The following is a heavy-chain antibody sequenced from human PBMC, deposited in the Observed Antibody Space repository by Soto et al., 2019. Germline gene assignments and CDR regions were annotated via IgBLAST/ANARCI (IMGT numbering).Heavy chain of an antibody. Sequence: XVKVSCKASGYTFTNYAMHWVRQAPGQRLEWMXWINAXNGNKKYSQKXXGRVTITXXTSARTAYMELSSLRSEDTAVYYCARAASGYVYWGKGTLVTVYS. CDR2: INAXNGNK. J-gene: IGHJ4*02. CDR3: ARAASGYVY. D-gene: IGHD5-12*01. V-gene: IGHV1-3*01. CDR1: GYTFTNYA.